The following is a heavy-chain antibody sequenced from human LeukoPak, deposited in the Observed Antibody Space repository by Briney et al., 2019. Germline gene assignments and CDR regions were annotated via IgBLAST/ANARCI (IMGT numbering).Heavy chain of an antibody. CDR1: GFTISSYA. Sequence: GGSLRLSCAASGFTISSYAMSWVRQAPGKGLEWGANIKQDGSEKYYVDSVKGRFTVSRDNAKSSLYLQINSLRAEDTAVYYCARSSYYYERFYFDYWGQGTLVTVSS. CDR2: IKQDGSEK. CDR3: ARSSYYYERFYFDY. D-gene: IGHD3-22*01. J-gene: IGHJ4*02. V-gene: IGHV3-7*01.